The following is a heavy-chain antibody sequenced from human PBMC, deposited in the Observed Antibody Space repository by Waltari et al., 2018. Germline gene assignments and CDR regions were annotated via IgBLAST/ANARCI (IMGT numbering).Heavy chain of an antibody. D-gene: IGHD3-3*01. J-gene: IGHJ4*02. CDR2: ISSSSSTI. Sequence: EVQLVESGGGLVQPGGSLRLSCAASGFNFSSYSINWVRQAPGKGLEWVSYISSSSSTIYYADSVKGRFTISRDNAKNSLYLQMNSLRAEDTAVYYCARGLEWLLFGFDYWGQGTLVTVSS. CDR3: ARGLEWLLFGFDY. V-gene: IGHV3-48*04. CDR1: GFNFSSYS.